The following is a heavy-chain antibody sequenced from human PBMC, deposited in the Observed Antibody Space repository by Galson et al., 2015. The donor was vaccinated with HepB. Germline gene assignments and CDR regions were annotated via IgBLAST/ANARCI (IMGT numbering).Heavy chain of an antibody. D-gene: IGHD6-13*01. CDR1: GGSISSYY. CDR3: ATYRAYSSTWTDTHFDS. J-gene: IGHJ4*02. CDR2: IYYTGST. V-gene: IGHV4-59*08. Sequence: QVQLQESGPGLVKPSETLSLTCTVSGGSISSYYWSWIRQPPGKGLEWIGHIYYTGSTNSNPSLKSRVTISVDTSKNQFSLMLNSVTAADTAMYYCATYRAYSSTWTDTHFDSWGQGTLVTVSS.